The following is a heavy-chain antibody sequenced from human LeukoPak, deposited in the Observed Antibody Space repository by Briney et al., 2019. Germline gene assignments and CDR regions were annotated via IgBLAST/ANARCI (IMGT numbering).Heavy chain of an antibody. CDR3: TTGYPIGLYYFDY. Sequence: PGGSLRLSCAASCFTFSNAWMNWVRQAPGKGLEWVGRIKSKTDGGTTDYAAPVKGRFTISRDDSKNTLYLQMNSLKTEDTAVYYCTTGYPIGLYYFDYWGQGTLVTVSS. CDR1: CFTFSNAW. V-gene: IGHV3-15*07. CDR2: IKSKTDGGTT. J-gene: IGHJ4*02. D-gene: IGHD2-2*02.